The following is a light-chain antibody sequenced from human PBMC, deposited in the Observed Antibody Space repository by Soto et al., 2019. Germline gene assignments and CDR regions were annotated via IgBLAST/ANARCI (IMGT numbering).Light chain of an antibody. V-gene: IGKV3-11*01. Sequence: EIVLTQSPATLSLSPGERATLSCRASQSVSSYLAWYQQKPGQAPRLLIYDASNRATSIPARFSGSGSGTDFTLTISSLEPEDFAVYYCQQRSNLWTFGQGTKVEIK. CDR3: QQRSNLWT. CDR1: QSVSSY. CDR2: DAS. J-gene: IGKJ1*01.